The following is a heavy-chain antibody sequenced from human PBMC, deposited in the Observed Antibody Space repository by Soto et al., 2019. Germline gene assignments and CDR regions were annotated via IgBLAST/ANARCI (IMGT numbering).Heavy chain of an antibody. D-gene: IGHD6-13*01. CDR3: ARDHIAAAGTYYYYYGMDV. CDR2: IIPIFGTA. V-gene: IGHV1-69*06. Sequence: ASVKVSCKASGGTFSSYAISWVRQAPGQGLEWMGGIIPIFGTANYAQKFQGRVTITADKSTSTAYMELSSLRSEDTAVYYCARDHIAAAGTYYYYYGMDVWGQGTTVTVSS. CDR1: GGTFSSYA. J-gene: IGHJ6*02.